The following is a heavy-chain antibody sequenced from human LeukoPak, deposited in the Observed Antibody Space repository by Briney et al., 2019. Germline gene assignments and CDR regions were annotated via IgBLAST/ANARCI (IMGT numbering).Heavy chain of an antibody. CDR2: MNPNSGNT. D-gene: IGHD3-16*02. CDR1: GYTFTSYD. CDR3: ARVYRYYDYVWGSYLPGWFDP. J-gene: IGHJ5*02. Sequence: GASVKVSCKASGYTFTSYDINWVRQATGQGLEWMGWMNPNSGNTGYAQKFQGRVTMTRNTSISTAYMELSSLRSEDTAVYYCARVYRYYDYVWGSYLPGWFDPWGQGTLVTVSS. V-gene: IGHV1-8*01.